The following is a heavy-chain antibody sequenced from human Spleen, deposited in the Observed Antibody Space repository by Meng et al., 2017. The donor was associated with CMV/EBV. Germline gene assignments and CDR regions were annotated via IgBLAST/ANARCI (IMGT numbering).Heavy chain of an antibody. J-gene: IGHJ5*02. Sequence: TCTVSGGSISSGDYYWSWVHQPPGKGLEWIGYIYYSGDTYYSPSLKSRPAISMDRSKNQFSLKLTSVTAADTAVYYCARIGPLFWFDPWGLGTLVTVSS. CDR3: ARIGPLFWFDP. D-gene: IGHD2-21*01. V-gene: IGHV4-30-4*08. CDR1: GGSISSGDYY. CDR2: IYYSGDT.